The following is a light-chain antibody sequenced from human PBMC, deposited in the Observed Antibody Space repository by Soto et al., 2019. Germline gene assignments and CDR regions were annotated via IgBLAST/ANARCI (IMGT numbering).Light chain of an antibody. J-gene: IGLJ1*01. Sequence: QSAVSQPASVCGSPGQSITISCTGTSSDVGSYDLVSWYQQHPGKAPRLIIYEVTKRPSGVSNRFSGSKSGSTASLTFSGLQAEDEADYFCCSYAGVSTFVFGTGTKVT. V-gene: IGLV2-23*02. CDR2: EVT. CDR3: CSYAGVSTFV. CDR1: SSDVGSYDL.